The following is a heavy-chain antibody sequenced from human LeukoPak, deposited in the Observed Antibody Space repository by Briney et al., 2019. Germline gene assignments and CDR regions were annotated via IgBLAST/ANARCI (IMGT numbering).Heavy chain of an antibody. V-gene: IGHV5-51*01. CDR2: IYPGDSDT. CDR1: GYRFTSYW. D-gene: IGHD3-22*01. J-gene: IGHJ4*02. CDR3: AKSRSGYHFDY. Sequence: GESLQISFQGSGYRFTSYWISWVRAMPGKGLEWMGIIYPGDSDTRYSPSFQGQVTISADKSISTAYLRWSSLKASDTAMYFCAKSRSGYHFDYWGQGTLVTVSS.